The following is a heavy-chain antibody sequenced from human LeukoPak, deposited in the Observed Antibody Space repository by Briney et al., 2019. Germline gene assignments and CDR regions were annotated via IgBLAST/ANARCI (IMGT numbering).Heavy chain of an antibody. D-gene: IGHD5-18*01. CDR3: AKDSPLLPWRNTAMVADASDI. J-gene: IGHJ3*02. V-gene: IGHV3-23*01. CDR1: GFTFSSYA. CDR2: ISGSGGST. Sequence: GGSLRLSCAASGFTFSSYAMSWVRQAPGKGLEWVSAISGSGGSTYYADSVKGRFTISRDNSKNTLYLQMNSLRAEDTAVYYCAKDSPLLPWRNTAMVADASDIWGQGTMVTVSS.